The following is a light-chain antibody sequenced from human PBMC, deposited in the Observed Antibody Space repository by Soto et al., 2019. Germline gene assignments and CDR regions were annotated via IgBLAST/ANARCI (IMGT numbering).Light chain of an antibody. V-gene: IGLV2-14*01. Sequence: QSGLTQPASVSGSPGQSITISCTGTSSDVGGYNYVSWYQQHPGKAPKLMIYEVSNRPSGVSSRFSGSKSGNTASLTISGLQAQEEADYYCSSYTSSSTYVFGTGTKVTVL. CDR3: SSYTSSSTYV. CDR1: SSDVGGYNY. CDR2: EVS. J-gene: IGLJ1*01.